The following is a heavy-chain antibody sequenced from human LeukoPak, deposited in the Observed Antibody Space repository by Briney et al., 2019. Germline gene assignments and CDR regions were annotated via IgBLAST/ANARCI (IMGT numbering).Heavy chain of an antibody. CDR3: AKGLAARPALFDY. D-gene: IGHD6-6*01. V-gene: IGHV3-23*01. J-gene: IGHJ4*02. Sequence: ASVKVSCKASGFTFSSYAMSWVRQAPGKGLEWVSAISGSGGSTYYADSVKGRFTISRDNSKNTLYLQMDSLRAEDTAVYYCAKGLAARPALFDYWGQGTLVTVSS. CDR1: GFTFSSYA. CDR2: ISGSGGST.